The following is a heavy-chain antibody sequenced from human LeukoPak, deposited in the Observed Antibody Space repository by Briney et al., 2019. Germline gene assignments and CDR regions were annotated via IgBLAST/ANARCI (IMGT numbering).Heavy chain of an antibody. V-gene: IGHV3-48*03. J-gene: IGHJ2*01. D-gene: IGHD6-25*01. CDR1: GFTFSSYE. CDR2: ISSSGSTI. CDR3: ASPRAAIRCWYFDL. Sequence: HTGGSLRLSCAASGFTFSSYEMNWVRQAPGKGLEWVSYISSSGSTIYYADSVKGRFTISRDNAKTSLYLQMNSLRAEDTAVYYCASPRAAIRCWYFDLWGRGTLVTVSS.